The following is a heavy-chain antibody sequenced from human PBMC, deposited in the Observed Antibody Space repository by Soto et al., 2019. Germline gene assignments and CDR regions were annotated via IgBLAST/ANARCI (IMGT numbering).Heavy chain of an antibody. Sequence: QVQLVQSGAEVKKPGASVKVSCRASGYSFTAYYMYWVRQAPGQGLEWMGWINPNSGGTNYAQNLQGRITKTRDTSISTAYLELSRLRSDDTAVYYCARGNNWNTLDYWGQGTLVTVST. J-gene: IGHJ4*02. D-gene: IGHD1-20*01. V-gene: IGHV1-2*02. CDR2: INPNSGGT. CDR1: GYSFTAYY. CDR3: ARGNNWNTLDY.